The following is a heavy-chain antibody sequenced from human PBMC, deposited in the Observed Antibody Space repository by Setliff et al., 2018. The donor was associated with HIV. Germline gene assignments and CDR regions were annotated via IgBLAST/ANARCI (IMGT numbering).Heavy chain of an antibody. Sequence: SETLSLTCTVSGDSITSGTYYWIWIRQPAGMRLEWIGHISTSGTTNYNPYLKSRVTISADTSKRQFSLKLTSVTAADSAAYFFARFSTDYVWGSFLSSGPYVFDFWGQGALVTVSS. CDR1: GDSITSGTYY. V-gene: IGHV4-61*09. CDR3: ARFSTDYVWGSFLSSGPYVFDF. D-gene: IGHD3-16*01. CDR2: ISTSGTT. J-gene: IGHJ4*02.